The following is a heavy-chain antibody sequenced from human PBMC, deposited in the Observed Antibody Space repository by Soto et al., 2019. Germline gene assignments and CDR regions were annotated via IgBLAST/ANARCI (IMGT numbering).Heavy chain of an antibody. J-gene: IGHJ4*02. Sequence: PGGSLRLSCAASGFTFSSYGMHWVRQAPGKGLEWVAVISYDGSNKYYADSVKGRFTISRDNSKNTLYLQMNSLRAEDTAVYYCVLTGIAAAGDLDYWGQGTLVTVSS. V-gene: IGHV3-30*03. D-gene: IGHD6-13*01. CDR3: VLTGIAAAGDLDY. CDR2: ISYDGSNK. CDR1: GFTFSSYG.